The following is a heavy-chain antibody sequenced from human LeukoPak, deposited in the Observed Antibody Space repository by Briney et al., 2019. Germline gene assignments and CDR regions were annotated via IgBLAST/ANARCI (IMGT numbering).Heavy chain of an antibody. V-gene: IGHV4-61*02. CDR3: ARGIGSTGTYYFDY. CDR2: IYISGDT. J-gene: IGHJ4*02. D-gene: IGHD1-26*01. CDR1: GGSITSAGYY. Sequence: SQTLSLTCTVSGGSITSAGYYWTWIRQPAGKGLEWVGRIYISGDTNYNPSLKSRVAISLDTSKNQFSLKLNSLTAADTAVYYCARGIGSTGTYYFDYWGQGTPVTVSA.